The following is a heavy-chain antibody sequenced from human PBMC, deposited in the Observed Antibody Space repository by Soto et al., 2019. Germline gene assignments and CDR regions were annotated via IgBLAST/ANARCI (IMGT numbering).Heavy chain of an antibody. CDR2: TSYDGSQK. CDR3: AKSREFWSAYPYYFDS. V-gene: IGHV3-30*18. CDR1: GFTFTTYG. D-gene: IGHD3-3*01. J-gene: IGHJ4*02. Sequence: QVQLVESGGGVVQPGRSLRLSCAASGFTFTTYGMHWVRQAPGKGLEWVAVTSYDGSQKYYADSVEGRFTISRDNSKNTLYLQMSSLTAEDTAVYYCAKSREFWSAYPYYFDSWGQGTLVTVSS.